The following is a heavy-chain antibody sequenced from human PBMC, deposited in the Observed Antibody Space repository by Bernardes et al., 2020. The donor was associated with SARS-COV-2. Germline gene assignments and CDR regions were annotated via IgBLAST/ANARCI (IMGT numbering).Heavy chain of an antibody. CDR1: GYTFTSYA. J-gene: IGHJ4*02. V-gene: IGHV1-18*01. CDR2: ISGYNGHT. Sequence: ASVKVSCKTSGYTFTSYAISWVRQAPGQGLEWMGWISGYNGHTKYAQKFQGRVTLTTDTSTSTVYMEMRGLRFDDTAVYYCAREGILAGAPMDLFDYWGQGSLVTVSS. CDR3: AREGILAGAPMDLFDY. D-gene: IGHD3-10*01.